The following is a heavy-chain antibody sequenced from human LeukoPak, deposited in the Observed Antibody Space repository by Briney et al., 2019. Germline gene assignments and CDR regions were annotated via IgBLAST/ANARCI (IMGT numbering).Heavy chain of an antibody. Sequence: SETLSLTCAVSGGSISGDNWWSWVRQPPGKGLEWIGEVDHSGTTNYNPSLKSRVTISVDKSKNQFSLKMNSVTAADTAVYYCAKGDRGGYLDFDSWGQGTLVTVSS. CDR2: VDHSGTT. J-gene: IGHJ4*02. V-gene: IGHV4-4*02. D-gene: IGHD3-22*01. CDR1: GGSISGDNW. CDR3: AKGDRGGYLDFDS.